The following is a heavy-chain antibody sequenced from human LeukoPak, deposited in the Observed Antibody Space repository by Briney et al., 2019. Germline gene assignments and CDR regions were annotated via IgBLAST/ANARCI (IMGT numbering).Heavy chain of an antibody. CDR3: AIPHSYTYYFDY. J-gene: IGHJ4*02. V-gene: IGHV1-69*13. D-gene: IGHD5-18*01. Sequence: SVKVSCKASGGTFSSYAISWVRQAPGLGLEWMGGIIPVFGTANYAQKFQGRVTITADESTSTAYMELSSLRSEDTAVYYCAIPHSYTYYFDYWGQGTLVTVSS. CDR2: IIPVFGTA. CDR1: GGTFSSYA.